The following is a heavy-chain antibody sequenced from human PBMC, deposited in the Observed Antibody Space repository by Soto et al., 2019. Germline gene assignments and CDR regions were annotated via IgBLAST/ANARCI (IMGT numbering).Heavy chain of an antibody. J-gene: IGHJ6*02. D-gene: IGHD1-1*01. V-gene: IGHV4-30-4*02. CDR2: IYYSGST. CDR1: GGSISSGDYY. Sequence: SETLSLTCTVSGGSISSGDYYWSWIRQPPGKGLEWIGYIYYSGSTYYNPSLKSRVTISVDTSKNQFSLRLRSVTAADTAVYYCARETRSVEAPYHYYGLDVWGQGTPVTVSS. CDR3: ARETRSVEAPYHYYGLDV.